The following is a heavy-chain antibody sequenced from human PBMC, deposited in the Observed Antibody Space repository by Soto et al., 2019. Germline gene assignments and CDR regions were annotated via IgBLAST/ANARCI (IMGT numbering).Heavy chain of an antibody. Sequence: QVQLQESGPGLAKPSQTLSLTCTVSGASLSSGGYYWTWIRQVPGKALEWIGYIFHTGTTFYNPSLKSRVVMSIEKSDTQFSLNLRSVTAADTAVYYCARGVGYDSNGRFLAAFDVWGQGTMVTVSS. D-gene: IGHD3-22*01. CDR2: IFHTGTT. CDR3: ARGVGYDSNGRFLAAFDV. V-gene: IGHV4-31*03. J-gene: IGHJ3*01. CDR1: GASLSSGGYY.